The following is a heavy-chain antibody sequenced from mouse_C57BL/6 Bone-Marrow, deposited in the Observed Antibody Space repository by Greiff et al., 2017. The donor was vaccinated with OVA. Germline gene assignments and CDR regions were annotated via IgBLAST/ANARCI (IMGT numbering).Heavy chain of an antibody. V-gene: IGHV1-81*01. D-gene: IGHD1-1*01. CDR3: ARVSGLYYGSSYDWYFDV. CDR1: GYTFTSYG. CDR2: IYPRSGNT. Sequence: VQLQQSGAELARPGASVKLSCKASGYTFTSYGISWVKQRTGQGLEWIGEIYPRSGNTYYNEKFKGKATLTADKSSSTAYMELRRLTSEDSAVYFWARVSGLYYGSSYDWYFDVWGTGTTVTVSS. J-gene: IGHJ1*03.